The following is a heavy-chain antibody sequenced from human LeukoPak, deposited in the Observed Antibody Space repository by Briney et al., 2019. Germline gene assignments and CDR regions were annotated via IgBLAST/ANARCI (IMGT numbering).Heavy chain of an antibody. J-gene: IGHJ4*02. CDR2: ISSSSSYI. D-gene: IGHD6-6*01. V-gene: IGHV3-21*01. CDR1: GFTFSSYS. Sequence: GGSLRLSCAASGFTFSSYSMNWVRQAPGKGLEWVSSISSSSSYIYYADSVKGRFTISRDNAKNSLYLQMNSLRAEDTALYYCARVYSSSSGRALDYWGQGTLVTVSS. CDR3: ARVYSSSSGRALDY.